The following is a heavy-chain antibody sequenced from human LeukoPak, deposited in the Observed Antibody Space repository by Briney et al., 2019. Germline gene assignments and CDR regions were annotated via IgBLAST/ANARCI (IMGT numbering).Heavy chain of an antibody. V-gene: IGHV3-66*01. D-gene: IGHD6-13*01. J-gene: IGHJ4*02. Sequence: GGSLRLSCAASGFTFSDYYMSWVRQAPGKGLEWVSVIYSGGSTYYADSVKGRFTISRDNSKNTLYLQMNSLRAEDTAVYYCARSRIAAAGTGYWGQGTLVTVSS. CDR1: GFTFSDYY. CDR3: ARSRIAAAGTGY. CDR2: IYSGGST.